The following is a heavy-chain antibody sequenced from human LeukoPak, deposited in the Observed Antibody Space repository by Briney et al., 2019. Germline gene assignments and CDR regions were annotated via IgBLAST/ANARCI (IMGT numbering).Heavy chain of an antibody. CDR3: AIAAAGTDPPRRAPLDY. D-gene: IGHD6-13*01. V-gene: IGHV1-69*13. Sequence: GASVKVSCKASGGTFSSYAISWVRQAPGQGLEWMGGIIPIFGTANYAQKFQGRVTITADESTSTAYMELSSLRSEDTAVYYCAIAAAGTDPPRRAPLDYWGRGTLVTVSS. CDR1: GGTFSSYA. J-gene: IGHJ4*02. CDR2: IIPIFGTA.